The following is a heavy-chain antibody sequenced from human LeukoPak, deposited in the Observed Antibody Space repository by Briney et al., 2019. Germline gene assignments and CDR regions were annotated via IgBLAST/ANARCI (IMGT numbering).Heavy chain of an antibody. CDR2: ISSSGNPI. D-gene: IGHD6-6*01. V-gene: IGHV3-48*03. J-gene: IGHJ4*02. CDR1: GFTFSSYE. CDR3: ARDGVFRSSAPDY. Sequence: PGGSLRLPCAASGFTFSSYEMNWVRQAPGKGLEWVSYISSSGNPIYYADSVKGRFTVSRDSSKNSLYLQMNSLRAEDTAVYYCARDGVFRSSAPDYWGQGTLVTVSS.